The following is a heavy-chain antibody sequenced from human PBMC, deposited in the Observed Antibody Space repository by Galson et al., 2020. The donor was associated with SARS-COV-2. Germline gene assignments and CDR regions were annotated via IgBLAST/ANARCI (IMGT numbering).Heavy chain of an antibody. V-gene: IGHV3-23*01. Sequence: TGGSLRLSCAASGFTFSSYAMSWVRQAPGKGLEWVSAISGSGGSTYYADSVKGRFTISRDNPKNTLYLQMNSLRAEDTAVYYCAKDAWYYDILTGSWDYWGQGTLVTVSS. D-gene: IGHD3-9*01. J-gene: IGHJ4*02. CDR1: GFTFSSYA. CDR2: ISGSGGST. CDR3: AKDAWYYDILTGSWDY.